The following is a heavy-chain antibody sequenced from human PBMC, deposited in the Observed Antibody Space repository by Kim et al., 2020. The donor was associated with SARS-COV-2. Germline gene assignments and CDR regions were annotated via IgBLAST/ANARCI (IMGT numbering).Heavy chain of an antibody. D-gene: IGHD3-10*02. CDR3: ASDPRVFGELPFDY. Sequence: GGSLRLSCAASGFTFSSYAMHWVRQAPGKGLEWVAVISYDGSNKYYADSVKGRFTISRDNSKNTLYLQMNSLRAEDTAVYYCASDPRVFGELPFDYWGQGTLVTVSS. CDR2: ISYDGSNK. V-gene: IGHV3-30*04. CDR1: GFTFSSYA. J-gene: IGHJ4*02.